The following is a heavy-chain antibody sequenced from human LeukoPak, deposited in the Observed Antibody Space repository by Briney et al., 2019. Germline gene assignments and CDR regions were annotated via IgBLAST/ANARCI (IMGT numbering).Heavy chain of an antibody. CDR3: ARHLAEGSYYYGMDV. Sequence: SETLSLTCTVSGGSISSYYWGWIRQPPGKGLEWIGYIYYSGSTNYNPSLKSRVTISVDTSKNQFSLKLSSVTAADTAVYYCARHLAEGSYYYGMDVWGQGTTVTVSS. V-gene: IGHV4-59*08. D-gene: IGHD3-10*01. CDR1: GGSISSYY. J-gene: IGHJ6*02. CDR2: IYYSGST.